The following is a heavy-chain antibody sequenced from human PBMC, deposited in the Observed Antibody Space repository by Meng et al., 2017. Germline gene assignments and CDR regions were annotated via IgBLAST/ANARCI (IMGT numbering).Heavy chain of an antibody. D-gene: IGHD6-6*01. V-gene: IGHV4-34*01. J-gene: IGHJ5*02. Sequence: QVQLQQWGAGLLKPSEPLPLPCAVYGGSFSGYYWSWIRQPPGKGLEWIGEINHSGSTNYNPSLKSRVTISVDTSKNQFSLKLSSVTAADTAVYYCARRRGGSSDWFDPWGQGTLVTVSS. CDR2: INHSGST. CDR1: GGSFSGYY. CDR3: ARRRGGSSDWFDP.